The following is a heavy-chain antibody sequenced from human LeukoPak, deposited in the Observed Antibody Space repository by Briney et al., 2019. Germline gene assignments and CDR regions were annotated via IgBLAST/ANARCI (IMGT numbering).Heavy chain of an antibody. V-gene: IGHV1-58*02. D-gene: IGHD6-13*01. CDR2: TVLGSGDT. CDR1: GLAFRTSA. Sequence: SVKVSCKASGLAFRTSAMQWVRQTRGQGLEWIGWTVLGSGDTNYAQSLKERVTITRDMSTSTAYMELSSLRSEDTAMYYCAAGFSNHGYIYWGQGTLVTVSS. J-gene: IGHJ4*02. CDR3: AAGFSNHGYIY.